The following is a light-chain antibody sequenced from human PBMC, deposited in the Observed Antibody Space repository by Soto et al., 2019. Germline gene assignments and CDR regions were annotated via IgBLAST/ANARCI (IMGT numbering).Light chain of an antibody. CDR2: AAS. CDR1: HSINTSF. Sequence: EIVLTQSPGTLSLSPGDRATLSCRASHSINTSFLAWFQPKPGQAPRLLIYAASTRATGIPDRFSGSASETDFTLTINRLEPEDSAVYYCQQYASAPCSIGPRTNVDLK. CDR3: QQYASAPCS. J-gene: IGKJ3*01. V-gene: IGKV3-20*01.